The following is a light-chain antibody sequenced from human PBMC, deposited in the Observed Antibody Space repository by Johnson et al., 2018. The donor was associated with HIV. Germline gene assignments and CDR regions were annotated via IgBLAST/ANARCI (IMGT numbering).Light chain of an antibody. CDR2: ENN. V-gene: IGLV1-51*02. Sequence: QSVLTQPPSVSAAPGQKVTISCSGSSSNIGNNYVSWYQQLPGTAPKLLIYENNKRPSGIPDRFSGSKSGTSATLGITGIQNGDEADYYCGTWDSSLSTYVFGTGTKVTVL. CDR3: GTWDSSLSTYV. CDR1: SSNIGNNY. J-gene: IGLJ1*01.